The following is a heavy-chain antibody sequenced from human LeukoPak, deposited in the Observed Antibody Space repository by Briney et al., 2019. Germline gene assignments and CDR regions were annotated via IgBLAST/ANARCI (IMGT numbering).Heavy chain of an antibody. D-gene: IGHD7-27*01. V-gene: IGHV4-59*08. Sequence: SDSLSLTCTVSGGSISSYYWSWIRQPPGKGLEWIGYIYYSGSTNYNPSLKSRVTISVDTSKNQFSLKLSSVTAADTAVYYCARGGTGDPIDYWGQGTLVTVSS. CDR1: GGSISSYY. J-gene: IGHJ4*02. CDR2: IYYSGST. CDR3: ARGGTGDPIDY.